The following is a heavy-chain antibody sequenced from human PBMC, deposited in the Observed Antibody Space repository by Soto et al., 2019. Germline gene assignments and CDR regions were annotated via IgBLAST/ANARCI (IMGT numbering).Heavy chain of an antibody. V-gene: IGHV1-69*08. D-gene: IGHD2-15*01. CDR2: IIPILGIA. CDR3: ARDRYCSGGSCPLDY. CDR1: GGTFSSYT. Sequence: QVQLVQSGAEVKKPGSSVKVSCKASGGTFSSYTISWVRQAPGQGLEWMGRIIPILGIANYAQKFQGRVTITADKSTSTAYMALSSLRSEDTAVYYCARDRYCSGGSCPLDYWGQGTLVTVSS. J-gene: IGHJ4*02.